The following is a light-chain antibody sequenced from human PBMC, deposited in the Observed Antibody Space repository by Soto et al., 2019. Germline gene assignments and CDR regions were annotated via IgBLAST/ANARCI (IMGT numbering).Light chain of an antibody. J-gene: IGKJ3*01. CDR3: QQYNNWPPIT. Sequence: EMVMTQSPATLSVSPGERATLSCRASQSVRSNLAWYQQKPGQAPRLVIYGASTRATGIPARFSGSGSGTEFTLTISSLQSEDSAVYYCQQYNNWPPITFGPGTTVDIK. V-gene: IGKV3-15*01. CDR2: GAS. CDR1: QSVRSN.